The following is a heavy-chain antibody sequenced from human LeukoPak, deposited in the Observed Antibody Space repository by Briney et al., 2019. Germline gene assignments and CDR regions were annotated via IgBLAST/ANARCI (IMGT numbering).Heavy chain of an antibody. J-gene: IGHJ3*02. CDR3: ARDTYGSGSYYNGGDAFDI. CDR1: GFTFSSYS. V-gene: IGHV3-48*04. Sequence: PGGSLRLSCAASGFTFSSYSMNWVRQAPGKGLEWVSYISSSSSTIYYADSVKGRFTISRDNAKNSLYLQMNSLRAEDTAVYYCARDTYGSGSYYNGGDAFDIWGQGTMVTVSS. D-gene: IGHD3-10*01. CDR2: ISSSSSTI.